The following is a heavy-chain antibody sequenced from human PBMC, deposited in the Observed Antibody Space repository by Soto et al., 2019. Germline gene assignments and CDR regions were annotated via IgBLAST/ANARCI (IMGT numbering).Heavy chain of an antibody. CDR1: GYTFTSYG. V-gene: IGHV1-18*01. J-gene: IGHJ4*02. D-gene: IGHD2-15*01. Sequence: GASVKVSCKASGYTFTSYGISWVRQAPGQGLEWMGWISAYNGNTNYAQKLQGRVTMTTDTSTSTAYMELRSLRSDDTAVYYCARDDPRLPVVAATRPIDYWGQGTLVTVSS. CDR3: ARDDPRLPVVAATRPIDY. CDR2: ISAYNGNT.